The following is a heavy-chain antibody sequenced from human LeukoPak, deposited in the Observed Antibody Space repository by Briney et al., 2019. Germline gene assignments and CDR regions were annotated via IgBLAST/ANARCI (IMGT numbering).Heavy chain of an antibody. J-gene: IGHJ3*01. CDR3: ARDASSGTYFSYAFDV. CDR1: GFSFSTNW. D-gene: IGHD1-26*01. CDR2: IKQDGSEV. Sequence: GGSLRLSCAASGFSFSTNWMSWVRQAPGKGLEWVANIKQDGSEVYYVDSVKGRFTISRDNAKNSLYLQMNTLRAEDTAIYYCARDASSGTYFSYAFDVWGLGTMVTVSS. V-gene: IGHV3-7*01.